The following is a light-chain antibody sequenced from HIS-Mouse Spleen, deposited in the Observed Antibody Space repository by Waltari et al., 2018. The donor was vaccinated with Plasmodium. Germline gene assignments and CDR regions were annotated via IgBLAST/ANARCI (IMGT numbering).Light chain of an antibody. CDR1: SGHSSYA. Sequence: QLVLTQSPSASASLGASVKLTCTLSSGHSSYAIAWPQQQPEKGPRYLMKLNSDGSHSKGDGIPDRFSGSSSGPERYLTISSLQSEDEADYYCQTWGTGMGVFGGGTKLTVL. CDR2: LNSDGSH. CDR3: QTWGTGMGV. V-gene: IGLV4-69*01. J-gene: IGLJ2*01.